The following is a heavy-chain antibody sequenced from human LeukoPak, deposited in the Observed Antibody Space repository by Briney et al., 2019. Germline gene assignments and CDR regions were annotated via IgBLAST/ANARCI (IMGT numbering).Heavy chain of an antibody. CDR3: ARDNWGFDI. CDR2: INLDGSEK. Sequence: GGSLRLSCAGSGFSFSGYWINWVRQAPGRGPEWVASINLDGSEKYYVDSVKGRFTISRDNAKNSLYLQMNSLRAEDTAVYYCARDNWGFDIWGQGTMVTVS. D-gene: IGHD7-27*01. J-gene: IGHJ3*02. V-gene: IGHV3-7*04. CDR1: GFSFSGYW.